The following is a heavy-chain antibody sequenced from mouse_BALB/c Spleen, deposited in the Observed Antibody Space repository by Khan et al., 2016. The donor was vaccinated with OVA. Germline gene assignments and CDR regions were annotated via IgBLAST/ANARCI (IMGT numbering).Heavy chain of an antibody. D-gene: IGHD1-1*01. CDR2: INPSTGYT. Sequence: QVQLQQSGAELAKPGASVKMSCKASGYTFINYWILWVKQRPGQGLEWIGYINPSTGYTEYNQNFKDKATLTADKSSSTAYMQLGSLTSEDSAVYYCARRGLRWDLDYWGQGTTLTVSS. V-gene: IGHV1-7*01. J-gene: IGHJ2*01. CDR1: GYTFINYW. CDR3: ARRGLRWDLDY.